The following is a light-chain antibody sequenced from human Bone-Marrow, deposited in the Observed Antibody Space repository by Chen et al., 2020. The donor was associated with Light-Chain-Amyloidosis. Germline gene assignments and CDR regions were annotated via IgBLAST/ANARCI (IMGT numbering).Light chain of an antibody. V-gene: IGKV3-20*01. CDR2: GST. CDR3: QQYGTSPLT. J-gene: IGKJ4*01. CDR1: QTISSNY. Sequence: ELGLTQSAGTLSLSQGEGANISGRASQTISSNYLTWYQQKFGQAPRLLIYGSTSRATGIPDRFTGSGSGTDFTLTINRLEPEDFAMYYCQQYGTSPLTFGGGTKVEIK.